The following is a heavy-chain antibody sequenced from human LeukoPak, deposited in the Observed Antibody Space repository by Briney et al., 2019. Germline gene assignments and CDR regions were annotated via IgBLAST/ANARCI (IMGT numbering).Heavy chain of an antibody. CDR1: GGSISGYY. CDR3: ARHRGYVGAFDV. J-gene: IGHJ3*01. D-gene: IGHD3-22*01. Sequence: SETLSLTCTVPGGSISGYYWSWIRQPPGKGLEWIGFIYYSGSTSYNPSLKSRVTISVDTSKNQFSLNLSSVTASETAVYYCARHRGYVGAFDVWGRGTMVTVSS. V-gene: IGHV4-59*08. CDR2: IYYSGST.